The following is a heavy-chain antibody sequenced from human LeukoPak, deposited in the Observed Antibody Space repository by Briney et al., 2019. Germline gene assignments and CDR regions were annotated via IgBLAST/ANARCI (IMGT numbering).Heavy chain of an antibody. D-gene: IGHD3-22*01. V-gene: IGHV3-15*01. J-gene: IGHJ5*02. CDR3: TTEMSTMRGAAFDP. CDR1: GFTFSNAW. CDR2: IKGKTGGGTT. Sequence: GGSLRLSCAASGFTFSNAWMSWVRQAPGKGLEWVGRIKGKTGGGTTDYAAPVKGRFTISRDDSKNTLYLQMNSLKTEDTAVYYCTTEMSTMRGAAFDPWGQGTLVTVSS.